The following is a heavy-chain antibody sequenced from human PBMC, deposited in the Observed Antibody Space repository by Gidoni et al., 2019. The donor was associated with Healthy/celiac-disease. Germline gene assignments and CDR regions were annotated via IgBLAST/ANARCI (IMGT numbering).Heavy chain of an antibody. D-gene: IGHD2-21*02. CDR2: ISYDGSNK. Sequence: QVQLVESGGGVVQPGRSLRLSCAASGFTFSSYAMHWVRQAPGTGLEWGAVISYDGSNKYYADSVKGRFTISRDNSKNTLYLQMNSLRAEDTAVYYCAREKYCGGDCYDFDYWGQGTLVTVSS. CDR1: GFTFSSYA. J-gene: IGHJ4*02. V-gene: IGHV3-30-3*01. CDR3: AREKYCGGDCYDFDY.